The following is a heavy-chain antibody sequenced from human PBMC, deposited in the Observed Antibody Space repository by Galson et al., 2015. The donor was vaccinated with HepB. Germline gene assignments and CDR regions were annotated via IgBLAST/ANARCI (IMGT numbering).Heavy chain of an antibody. CDR1: GGSISSYY. CDR2: IYYSGST. J-gene: IGHJ3*02. CDR3: ARIAAAGGVDAFDI. D-gene: IGHD6-13*01. Sequence: ETLSLTCTVSGGSISSYYWSWIRQPPGKGLEWIGYIYYSGSTNYNPSLKSRVTISVDTSENQFSLKLSSVTAADTAVYCCARIAAAGGVDAFDIWGQGTMVTVSS. V-gene: IGHV4-59*01.